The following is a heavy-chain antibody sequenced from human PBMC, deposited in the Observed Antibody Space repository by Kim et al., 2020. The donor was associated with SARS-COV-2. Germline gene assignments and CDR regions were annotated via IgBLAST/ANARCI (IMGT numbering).Heavy chain of an antibody. CDR2: IYYSGST. Sequence: LETLSLTCTVSGGSISSSSYYWGWIRQPPGKGLEWIGSIYYSGSTYYNPSLKSRVTISVDTSKNQFSLKLSSVTAADTAVYYCAGRIVGATARFDYWGQGTLVTVSS. CDR1: GGSISSSSYY. V-gene: IGHV4-39*01. CDR3: AGRIVGATARFDY. D-gene: IGHD1-26*01. J-gene: IGHJ4*02.